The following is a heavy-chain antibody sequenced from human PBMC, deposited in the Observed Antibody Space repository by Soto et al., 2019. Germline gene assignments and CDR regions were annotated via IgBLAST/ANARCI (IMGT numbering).Heavy chain of an antibody. CDR3: ARDYYYGSGSYYNPSDY. V-gene: IGHV1-46*01. D-gene: IGHD3-10*01. Sequence: ASVKVSCKASGYTFTSYHIHWVRQAPGQGLEWMGIINPSGGTTTYAQRFRGRVTLTSDTSTSTIYMELSSPKSEDTAVYYCARDYYYGSGSYYNPSDYWGQGTLVTVSS. CDR2: INPSGGTT. J-gene: IGHJ4*02. CDR1: GYTFTSYH.